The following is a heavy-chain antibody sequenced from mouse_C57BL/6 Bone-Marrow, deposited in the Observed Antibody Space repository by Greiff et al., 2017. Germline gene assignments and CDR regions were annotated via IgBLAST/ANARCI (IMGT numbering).Heavy chain of an antibody. D-gene: IGHD4-1*02. V-gene: IGHV1-4*01. J-gene: IGHJ3*01. CDR3: AQLGLWFAY. Sequence: QVQLQQSGAELARPGASVKMSCKASGYTFTSYTMHWVKQRPGQGLEWIGYINPSSGYTKYNQKFKDKATLTADKSSSTAYMQLSSLTSEDCAVYCCAQLGLWFAYWGQGTLVTVSA. CDR1: GYTFTSYT. CDR2: INPSSGYT.